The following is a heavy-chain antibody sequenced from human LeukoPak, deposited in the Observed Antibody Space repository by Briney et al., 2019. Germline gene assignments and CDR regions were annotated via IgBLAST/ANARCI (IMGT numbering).Heavy chain of an antibody. J-gene: IGHJ6*03. V-gene: IGHV1-8*01. D-gene: IGHD3-10*01. Sequence: ASVKVSCKASGYTFTSNDINWVRQATGQGLEWMGWMNSNSGNTGYAQKFQGRVTMTRNTSISTAYMELSSLRSEDTAVYYCAREPRISMVRGDYYYMDVWGKGTTVTVSS. CDR1: GYTFTSND. CDR3: AREPRISMVRGDYYYMDV. CDR2: MNSNSGNT.